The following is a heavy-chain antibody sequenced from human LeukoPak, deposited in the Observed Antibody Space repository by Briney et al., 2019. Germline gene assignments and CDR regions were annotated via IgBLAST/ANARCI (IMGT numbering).Heavy chain of an antibody. Sequence: SETLSLTCAVSGGSISDSNWWNWLRQSPGKGLEWIGKIYQSGSTNYNPSLKNRVTISVDTSKNQFSLKLSSVTAADTAVYYCARDLVVYYGSGSYYGEEYYYGVDVWGQGTTVTVSS. J-gene: IGHJ6*02. V-gene: IGHV4-4*02. CDR3: ARDLVVYYGSGSYYGEEYYYGVDV. D-gene: IGHD3-10*01. CDR2: IYQSGST. CDR1: GGSISDSNW.